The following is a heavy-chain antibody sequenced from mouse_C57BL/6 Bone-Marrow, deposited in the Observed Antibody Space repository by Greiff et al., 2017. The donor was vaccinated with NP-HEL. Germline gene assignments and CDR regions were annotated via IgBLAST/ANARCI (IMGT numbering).Heavy chain of an antibody. J-gene: IGHJ3*01. V-gene: IGHV1-81*01. Sequence: VQLQQSGAELARPGASVKLSCKASGYTFTSYGISWVKQRTGQGLEWIGEIYPRSGNTYYNEKFKGKATLTADKSSSTAYMELRSLTSEDSAVYFCARRDYYGSSTGFAYWGQGTLVTVSA. D-gene: IGHD1-1*01. CDR2: IYPRSGNT. CDR3: ARRDYYGSSTGFAY. CDR1: GYTFTSYG.